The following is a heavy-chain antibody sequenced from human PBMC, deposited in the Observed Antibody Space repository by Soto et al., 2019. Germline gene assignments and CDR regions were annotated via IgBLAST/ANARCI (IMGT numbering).Heavy chain of an antibody. Sequence: SVRVSCKASGGTFSSYAISWVRQAPGQGLEWMGGIIPIFGTANYAQKFQGRVTITADKSTSTAYMELSSLRSEDTAVYYCASLFTVSSRIYYGEYFGAFDIWGQGTMVTVSS. CDR3: ASLFTVSSRIYYGEYFGAFDI. V-gene: IGHV1-69*06. CDR2: IIPIFGTA. D-gene: IGHD4-17*01. J-gene: IGHJ3*02. CDR1: GGTFSSYA.